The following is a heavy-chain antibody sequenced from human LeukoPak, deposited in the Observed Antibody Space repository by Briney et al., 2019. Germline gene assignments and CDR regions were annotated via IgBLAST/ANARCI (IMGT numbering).Heavy chain of an antibody. Sequence: GGSLRLSCAASGFTFSSYSINWVRQAPGKGLEWVSSITSSSKYIYYADSVKGRLTNSRDNAKNSLYLQMNSLRAEDTAVYYCARDGWADCWGRGALVSVCS. J-gene: IGHJ4*02. CDR3: ARDGWADC. V-gene: IGHV3-21*01. CDR1: GFTFSSYS. D-gene: IGHD6-19*01. CDR2: ITSSSKYI.